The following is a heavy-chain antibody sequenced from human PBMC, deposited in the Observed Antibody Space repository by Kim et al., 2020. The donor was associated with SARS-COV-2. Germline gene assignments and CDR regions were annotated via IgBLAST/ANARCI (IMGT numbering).Heavy chain of an antibody. Sequence: SVKVSCKASGFTFTSSAVQWVRQARGQRLEWIGWIVVGSGNTNYAQKFQERVTITRDMSTSTAYMELSSLRSEDTAVYYCAADSGLYSSGWYLPYYYYGMDVWGQGTTVTVSS. CDR2: IVVGSGNT. V-gene: IGHV1-58*01. CDR1: GFTFTSSA. J-gene: IGHJ6*02. CDR3: AADSGLYSSGWYLPYYYYGMDV. D-gene: IGHD6-19*01.